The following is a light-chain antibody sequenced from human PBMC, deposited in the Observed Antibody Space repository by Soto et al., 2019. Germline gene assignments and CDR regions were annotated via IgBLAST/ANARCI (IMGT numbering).Light chain of an antibody. CDR3: QQGYSTPVT. Sequence: DIHMTQSPSSLSPSVGDRVTLTSRASQSISSHLNWYQQKPGRAPRLLIYGASNLQSGVPSRFSGRGSRKYFPLTISSLLAEDFATYYRQQGYSTPVTFGQGTRLKIK. J-gene: IGKJ5*01. CDR1: QSISSH. CDR2: GAS. V-gene: IGKV1-39*01.